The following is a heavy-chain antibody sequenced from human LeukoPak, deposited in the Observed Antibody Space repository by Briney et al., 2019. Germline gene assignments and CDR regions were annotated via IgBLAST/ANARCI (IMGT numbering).Heavy chain of an antibody. J-gene: IGHJ4*02. CDR2: ISSSSSYT. Sequence: GGSLRLSCAASGFTFSDYYMSWIRQAPGKGLERVSYISSSSSYTNYADSVKGRFTISRDNAKNSLYLQMNSLRAEDTAVYFRARDGIRYCSSTSCSAEDYWGQGTLVTVSS. D-gene: IGHD2-2*01. V-gene: IGHV3-11*06. CDR3: ARDGIRYCSSTSCSAEDY. CDR1: GFTFSDYY.